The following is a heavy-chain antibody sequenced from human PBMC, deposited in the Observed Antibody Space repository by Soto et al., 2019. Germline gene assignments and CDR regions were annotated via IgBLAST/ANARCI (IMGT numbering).Heavy chain of an antibody. J-gene: IGHJ4*02. CDR3: ATYGDFLLDY. CDR2: IIPIFGTA. V-gene: IGHV1-69*13. D-gene: IGHD4-17*01. CDR1: GGTFSSYA. Sequence: GASVKVSCKASGGTFSSYAISWVRQAPGQGLEWMGGIIPIFGTANYAQKFQGRVTITADESTSTAYMELSSLRSEDTAVYYCATYGDFLLDYWGQGTLVTVSS.